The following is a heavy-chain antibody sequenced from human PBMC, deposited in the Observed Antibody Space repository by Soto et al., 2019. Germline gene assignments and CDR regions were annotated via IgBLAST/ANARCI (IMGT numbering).Heavy chain of an antibody. CDR1: GYTFTSYA. CDR2: INAGNGNT. J-gene: IGHJ4*02. D-gene: IGHD6-19*01. CDR3: ARDTKLWLVSPVSFDY. Sequence: ASVKVSCKASGYTFTSYAMHWVRQAPGQRLEWMGWINAGNGNTKYSQKFQGRVTITRDTSASTAYMELSSLRSEDTAVYYCARDTKLWLVSPVSFDYWGQGTLVTVSS. V-gene: IGHV1-3*01.